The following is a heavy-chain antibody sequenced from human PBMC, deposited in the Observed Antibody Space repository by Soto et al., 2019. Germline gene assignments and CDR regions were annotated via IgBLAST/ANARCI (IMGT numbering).Heavy chain of an antibody. Sequence: ESLKISCKGSGYSFTSYWISWVRQMPGKGLEWMGRIDPSDSYTNYSPSFQGHATISADKSISTAYLQWSSLKASDTAMYYCARQHIVVVPAGTYGMDVWGQGTTVTVSS. D-gene: IGHD2-2*01. CDR1: GYSFTSYW. CDR3: ARQHIVVVPAGTYGMDV. J-gene: IGHJ6*02. V-gene: IGHV5-10-1*01. CDR2: IDPSDSYT.